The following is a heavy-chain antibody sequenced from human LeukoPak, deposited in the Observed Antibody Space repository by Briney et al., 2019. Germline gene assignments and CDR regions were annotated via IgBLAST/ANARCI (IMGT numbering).Heavy chain of an antibody. J-gene: IGHJ6*02. V-gene: IGHV3-11*01. CDR1: GFTFSDYY. Sequence: GGSLRLSCAASGFTFSDYYMSWIRQAPGKGLEWVSYISSSGSTIYYADSVKGRFTISRDNAKNSLYLQMNSLRAEDTAVYYCARVQCSSTSCYWYYYYGMDVWGQGTTVTVSS. CDR3: ARVQCSSTSCYWYYYYGMDV. CDR2: ISSSGSTI. D-gene: IGHD2-2*01.